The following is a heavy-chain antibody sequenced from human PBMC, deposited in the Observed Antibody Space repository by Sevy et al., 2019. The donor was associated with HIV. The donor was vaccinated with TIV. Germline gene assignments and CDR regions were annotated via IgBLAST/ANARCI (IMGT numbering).Heavy chain of an antibody. D-gene: IGHD3-3*01. CDR1: GFTFSSYA. CDR3: AKDSVGVDNWFDP. CDR2: ISGSGGST. V-gene: IGHV3-23*01. Sequence: GGSLRLSCAASGFTFSSYAMSWVRQAPGKGLEWVSAISGSGGSTYYAHSVKGRFTISRDTSKNTLYLQMNSLRAEDTAVYYCAKDSVGVDNWFDPWGQGTLVTVSS. J-gene: IGHJ5*02.